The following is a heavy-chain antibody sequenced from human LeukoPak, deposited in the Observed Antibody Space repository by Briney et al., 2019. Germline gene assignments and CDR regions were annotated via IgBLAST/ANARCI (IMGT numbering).Heavy chain of an antibody. D-gene: IGHD3-10*01. J-gene: IGHJ5*02. CDR3: GRGYGPGIDSWFDP. Sequence: SETLSLTCSVSGGSISPYYWSWLRQPPGKGLEWIGHIYYSGSTIYRHSLNSRVTISVDTSKKQFSLKLSPVTAADTAVYYCGRGYGPGIDSWFDPGAEGTVVSVSS. V-gene: IGHV4-59*01. CDR2: IYYSGST. CDR1: GGSISPYY.